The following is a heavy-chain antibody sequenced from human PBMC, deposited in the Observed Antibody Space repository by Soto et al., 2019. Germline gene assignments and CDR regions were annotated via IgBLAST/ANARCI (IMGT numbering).Heavy chain of an antibody. CDR3: ARDPDYGSGSYLDY. D-gene: IGHD3-10*01. Sequence: PGGSLRLSCAASGFTFSSYAMSWVRQAPGKGLEWVSAISGSGGSTYYADSVKGRFTISRDNAKNSLYLQMNSLRAEDTAVYYCARDPDYGSGSYLDYWGQGTLVTVSS. CDR1: GFTFSSYA. J-gene: IGHJ4*02. V-gene: IGHV3-23*01. CDR2: ISGSGGST.